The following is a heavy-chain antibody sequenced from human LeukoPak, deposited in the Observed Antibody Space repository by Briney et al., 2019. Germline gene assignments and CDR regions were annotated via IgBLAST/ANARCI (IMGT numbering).Heavy chain of an antibody. Sequence: GGSLRLSCAASGFTFSSYSMNWVRQAPGKGLEWVSSISSSSSYIYYADSVKGRFTISRDNAKNSLYLQMNSLRAEDTAVYYCARGVSPTTSYFDYWGQGTLVTVSS. J-gene: IGHJ4*02. CDR1: GFTFSSYS. D-gene: IGHD4-11*01. V-gene: IGHV3-21*01. CDR3: ARGVSPTTSYFDY. CDR2: ISSSSSYI.